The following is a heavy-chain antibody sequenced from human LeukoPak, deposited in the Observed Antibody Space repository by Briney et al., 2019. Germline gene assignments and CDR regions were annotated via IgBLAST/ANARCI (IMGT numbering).Heavy chain of an antibody. CDR3: AKEGRKTGNTYGYEFDS. CDR2: IKQDGSEK. Sequence: GGSLRLSCAASGFTFSTYWMSWIRQAPGKGLEWVANIKQDGSEKFYVDSVKGRYTVSRDNAKNSLYLQMNSLRVEDTAVYYCAKEGRKTGNTYGYEFDSWGQGTLVTVSS. J-gene: IGHJ4*02. D-gene: IGHD5-18*01. CDR1: GFTFSTYW. V-gene: IGHV3-7*01.